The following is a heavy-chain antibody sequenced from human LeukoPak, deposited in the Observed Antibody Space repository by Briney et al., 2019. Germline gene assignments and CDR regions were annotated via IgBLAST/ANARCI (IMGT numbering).Heavy chain of an antibody. D-gene: IGHD1-26*01. V-gene: IGHV3-48*01. CDR2: ISSSSSTI. CDR3: ASRVGALEY. Sequence: GGSLRLSCAASGFTFSDYSMNWVRQAPGNGLEWVSYISSSSSTIFYAASEKGRFTISRDNAKNSLYLQMDSLRAEDTAVYYCASRVGALEYWGQGTLVTVSS. J-gene: IGHJ4*02. CDR1: GFTFSDYS.